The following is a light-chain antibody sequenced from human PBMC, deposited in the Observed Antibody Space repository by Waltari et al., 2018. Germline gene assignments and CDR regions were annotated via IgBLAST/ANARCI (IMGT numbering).Light chain of an antibody. CDR3: QQHRNWPIT. Sequence: EVVLTQSPATLSLSPGERATLSCRASQNVINFLAWYQQKPGWAPRLLIYDASQRATGIPARFSGSGSGTDFTLTISSLEPEDFAVYYCQQHRNWPITFGQGTRLDIQ. V-gene: IGKV3-11*01. CDR2: DAS. J-gene: IGKJ5*01. CDR1: QNVINF.